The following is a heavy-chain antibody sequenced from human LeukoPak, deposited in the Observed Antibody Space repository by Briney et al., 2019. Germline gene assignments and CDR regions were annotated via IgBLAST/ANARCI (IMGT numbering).Heavy chain of an antibody. Sequence: ASVKVSCKASGYTFTSNYIHWVRQAPGQGLEWMGIINPSDGSTKYAEKFQGRLTMTRDRSTSTVYVEVSGLRSEDTAVYYCARGKDTAMVSDDYRGQGTLVTVSS. J-gene: IGHJ4*02. V-gene: IGHV1-46*01. CDR3: ARGKDTAMVSDDY. CDR2: INPSDGST. D-gene: IGHD5-18*01. CDR1: GYTFTSNY.